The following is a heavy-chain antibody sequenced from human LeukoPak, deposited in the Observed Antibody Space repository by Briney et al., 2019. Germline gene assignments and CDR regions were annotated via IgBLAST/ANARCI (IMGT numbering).Heavy chain of an antibody. D-gene: IGHD3-3*01. V-gene: IGHV4-34*01. Sequence: SETLSLTCAVYGGSFSGYYWSWIRQPPGKGLEWIGEINHSGSTNYNPSLKSRVTISVDTSKNQFSLKLSSVTAADTAVYYCARGERYYDFWSGYYWFDPWGQGTLATVSS. CDR1: GGSFSGYY. CDR3: ARGERYYDFWSGYYWFDP. J-gene: IGHJ5*02. CDR2: INHSGST.